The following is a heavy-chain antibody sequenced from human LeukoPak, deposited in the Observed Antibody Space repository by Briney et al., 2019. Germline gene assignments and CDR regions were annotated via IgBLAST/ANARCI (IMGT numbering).Heavy chain of an antibody. CDR1: GGSISSYY. D-gene: IGHD6-6*01. V-gene: IGHV4-59*12. CDR3: ARGLRQLVRSWHY. Sequence: SETLSLTCTVSGGSISSYYWSWIRQPPGKGLEWIGYIYYSGSTNYNPSLKSRVTISVDTSKNQFSLKLSSVTAADTAVYYCARGLRQLVRSWHYWGQGTLVTVSS. J-gene: IGHJ4*02. CDR2: IYYSGST.